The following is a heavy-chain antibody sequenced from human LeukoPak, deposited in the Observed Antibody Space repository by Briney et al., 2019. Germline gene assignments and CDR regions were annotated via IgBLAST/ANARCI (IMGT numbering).Heavy chain of an antibody. CDR1: GGTFSSYA. D-gene: IGHD3-22*01. V-gene: IGHV1-69*04. Sequence: ASVKVSCKASGGTFSSYATSWVRQAPGQGLEWMGRIIPILGIANYAQKFQGRVTITADKSTSTAYMELSSLRSEGTAVYYCAREPNDSSGYPLDYWGQGTLVTVSS. CDR3: AREPNDSSGYPLDY. J-gene: IGHJ4*02. CDR2: IIPILGIA.